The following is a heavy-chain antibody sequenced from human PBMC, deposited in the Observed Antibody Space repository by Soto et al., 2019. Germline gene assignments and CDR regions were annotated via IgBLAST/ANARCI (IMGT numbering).Heavy chain of an antibody. Sequence: QGQLVQSGAEVTKPGASVKVSCKASGYTFTSYTMHWVRQAPGQRPEWMGWINIAKGNTQYSQKLQGRVTITRDTSASPAYMELITQRSEDTAVYYCARSSGSFYTLGHWGQGTLVTVSS. J-gene: IGHJ4*02. D-gene: IGHD3-10*01. CDR3: ARSSGSFYTLGH. CDR1: GYTFTSYT. CDR2: INIAKGNT. V-gene: IGHV1-3*04.